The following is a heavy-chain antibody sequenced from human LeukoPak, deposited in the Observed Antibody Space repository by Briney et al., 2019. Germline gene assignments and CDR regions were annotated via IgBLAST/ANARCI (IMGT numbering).Heavy chain of an antibody. V-gene: IGHV1-2*02. Sequence: AASVKVSCKASGYTFTSYYMHWVRQAPGQGLEWMGIINPNSGGTNHAQKFQGRVTMTRDTSISTAYMELSRPRSDDTAVYYCARRLPRVATMVPTVSDAFDIWGQGTMVTVSS. CDR3: ARRLPRVATMVPTVSDAFDI. D-gene: IGHD5-12*01. CDR2: INPNSGGT. J-gene: IGHJ3*02. CDR1: GYTFTSYY.